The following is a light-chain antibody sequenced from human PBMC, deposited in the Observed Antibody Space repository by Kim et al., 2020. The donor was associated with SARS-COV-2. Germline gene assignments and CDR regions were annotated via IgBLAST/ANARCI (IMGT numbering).Light chain of an antibody. Sequence: ELTQPPSVSVSPGQTASITCSGDKLGDNFASWYQQKPGQSPVLVIYRDTERPSEIPERFSGSNSGNTATLTISGTQSIDEAAYYCQTWDSRTVVFGGGTQLTVL. V-gene: IGLV3-1*01. CDR1: KLGDNF. CDR3: QTWDSRTVV. J-gene: IGLJ2*01. CDR2: RDT.